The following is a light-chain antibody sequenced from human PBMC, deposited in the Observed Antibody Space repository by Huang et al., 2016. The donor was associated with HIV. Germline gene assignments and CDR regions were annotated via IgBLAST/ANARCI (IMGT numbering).Light chain of an antibody. Sequence: DIVMTQSPDSLAVYLGERATINCKSSQSVLYSSNNNNYLAWYQQKPGQPPKLLIYWASTRESGVPDRFSGSGSETDFTLTISSLQAEDVAVYYCQQYYSSPLTFGGGTKVEIK. CDR2: WAS. V-gene: IGKV4-1*01. J-gene: IGKJ4*01. CDR1: QSVLYSSNNNNY. CDR3: QQYYSSPLT.